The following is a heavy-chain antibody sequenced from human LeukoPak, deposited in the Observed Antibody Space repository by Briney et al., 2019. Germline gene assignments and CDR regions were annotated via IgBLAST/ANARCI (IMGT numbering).Heavy chain of an antibody. CDR3: ARDPGYYGSGSQKYGMDV. CDR1: GGSISSYY. V-gene: IGHV4-59*01. CDR2: IYYSGST. Sequence: TSETLSLTCTVSGGSISSYYWSWIRQPPGKGLEWIGYIYYSGSTNYNPSLKSRVTISVETSKNQFSLKLSSVTAADTAVYYCARDPGYYGSGSQKYGMDVWGQGTTVTVSS. D-gene: IGHD3-10*01. J-gene: IGHJ6*02.